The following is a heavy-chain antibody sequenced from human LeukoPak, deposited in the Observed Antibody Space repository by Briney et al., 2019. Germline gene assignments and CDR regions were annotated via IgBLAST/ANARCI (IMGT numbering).Heavy chain of an antibody. Sequence: PSETLSLTCTVSGGSISSHYWSWIRQPPGKGLEWIGYIYYSGSTNYNPSLKSRVTISVDTSKNQFSLKLSSVTAADTAVYYCARVLGVAAPTWFDPWGQGTLVTVSS. V-gene: IGHV4-59*11. J-gene: IGHJ5*02. CDR2: IYYSGST. D-gene: IGHD6-6*01. CDR3: ARVLGVAAPTWFDP. CDR1: GGSISSHY.